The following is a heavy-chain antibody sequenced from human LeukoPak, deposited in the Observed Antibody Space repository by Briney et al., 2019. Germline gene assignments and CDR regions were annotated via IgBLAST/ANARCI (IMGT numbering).Heavy chain of an antibody. V-gene: IGHV1-24*01. CDR2: IDPEDGET. J-gene: IGHJ3*02. D-gene: IGHD5-24*01. CDR1: GYTLTELS. Sequence: GPVKVSCKVSGYTLTELSMHWVRQAPGKGLEWMGGIDPEDGETIYAQKFQGRVTMTEDTSTDTAYMELSSLRSEDTAVYYCARREMTHDAFDIWGQGTMVSVSS. CDR3: ARREMTHDAFDI.